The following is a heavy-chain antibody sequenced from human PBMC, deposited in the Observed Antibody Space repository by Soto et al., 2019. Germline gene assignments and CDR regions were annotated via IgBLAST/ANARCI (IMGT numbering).Heavy chain of an antibody. Sequence: EVQLLESGGGLVQPGGSLRLSCTASGFTFSNYAMNWVRQAPGKGLEWVSTISGSDGGTYYADSVKGRFTISSDQSKNTLHLQMNSLRAEDTAVYYCAKVGWDTMTTVTRGYFQHWGQGTLVTVSS. CDR3: AKVGWDTMTTVTRGYFQH. CDR1: GFTFSNYA. CDR2: ISGSDGGT. J-gene: IGHJ1*01. D-gene: IGHD4-17*01. V-gene: IGHV3-23*01.